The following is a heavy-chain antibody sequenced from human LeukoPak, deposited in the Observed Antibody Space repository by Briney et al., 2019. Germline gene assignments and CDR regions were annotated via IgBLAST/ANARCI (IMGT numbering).Heavy chain of an antibody. CDR3: ASVFWYSSSWSFDY. J-gene: IGHJ4*02. CDR1: GYTFTGYY. Sequence: ASVKVSCKASGYTFTGYYMHWVRQAPGQGREWMGWINPNSGGTNYAQKFQGRVTMTRDTSISTAYMELSRLRSDDTAVYYCASVFWYSSSWSFDYWGQGTLVTVSS. CDR2: INPNSGGT. V-gene: IGHV1-2*02. D-gene: IGHD6-13*01.